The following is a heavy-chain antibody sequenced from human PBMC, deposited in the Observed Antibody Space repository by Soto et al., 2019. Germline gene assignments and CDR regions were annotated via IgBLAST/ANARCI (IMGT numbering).Heavy chain of an antibody. CDR3: ARLNAGTTYYYYGMDV. CDR1: GGSISSSGYY. Sequence: SETLSLTCTVSGGSISSSGYYWGWIRQPPGKGLEWIGSIYYSGYTYYNPSLKSRVTISVDTSKNQFSLKLSSVTAADTALNYCARLNAGTTYYYYGMDVWGQGTTVTVSS. J-gene: IGHJ6*02. D-gene: IGHD1-7*01. V-gene: IGHV4-39*01. CDR2: IYYSGYT.